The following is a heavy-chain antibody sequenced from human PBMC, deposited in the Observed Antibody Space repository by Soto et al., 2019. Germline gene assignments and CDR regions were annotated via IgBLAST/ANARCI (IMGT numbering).Heavy chain of an antibody. CDR2: INPNGGGT. Sequence: ASVKVSCKASGYTFTGYDMHWVRQAPGQRLEWMGWINPNGGGTNYAQKFQGWVTMTRDTSISTAYMELSRLRSDDTAVYYCARSLEYSSSGMRFDYWGQGTLVTVSS. CDR3: ARSLEYSSSGMRFDY. D-gene: IGHD6-6*01. CDR1: GYTFTGYD. J-gene: IGHJ4*02. V-gene: IGHV1-2*04.